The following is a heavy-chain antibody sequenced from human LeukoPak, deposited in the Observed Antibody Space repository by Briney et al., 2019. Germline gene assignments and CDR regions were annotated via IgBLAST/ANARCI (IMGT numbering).Heavy chain of an antibody. CDR2: IYYSGST. CDR1: GGSISSYY. CDR3: ARDRSGNYYDSSDYRY. D-gene: IGHD3-22*01. Sequence: SETLSLTCTVSGGSISSYYWSWIRQPPGKGLEWIGYIYYSGSTNYNPSLKSRVTISVDTSKNQFSLKLSSVTAADTAVYYCARDRSGNYYDSSDYRYWGQGTLVTVSS. V-gene: IGHV4-59*01. J-gene: IGHJ4*02.